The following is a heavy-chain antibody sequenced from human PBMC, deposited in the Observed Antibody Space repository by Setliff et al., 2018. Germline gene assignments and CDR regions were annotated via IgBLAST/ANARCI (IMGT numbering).Heavy chain of an antibody. J-gene: IGHJ4*02. Sequence: SETLSLTCTVSGGSISRGDYYWSWIRHPPEKGLEWIGEINHSGSTNYNPSLKSRVTISVDTSKNQFSLKLSSVTAADTALYYCTVYNTGSSKDHYWGQGTPVTVSS. CDR2: INHSGST. D-gene: IGHD2-8*02. CDR3: TVYNTGSSKDHY. V-gene: IGHV4-34*01. CDR1: GGSISRGDYY.